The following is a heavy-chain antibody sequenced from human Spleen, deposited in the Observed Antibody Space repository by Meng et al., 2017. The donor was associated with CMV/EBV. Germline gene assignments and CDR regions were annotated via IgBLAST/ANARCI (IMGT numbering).Heavy chain of an antibody. CDR3: ARDYRGIAEDYGDY. CDR2: IYYSGST. CDR1: GGSISSGDYY. J-gene: IGHJ4*02. Sequence: VQWRDSGLGLVKPSQALSLTCTVSGGSISSGDYYWSWIRQHPGKGLEWIGYIYYSGSTYYNPSLKSRVTISVDTSKNQFSLKLSSVTAADTAVYYCARDYRGIAEDYGDYIGQGTLVTVSS. D-gene: IGHD1-26*01. V-gene: IGHV4-30-4*08.